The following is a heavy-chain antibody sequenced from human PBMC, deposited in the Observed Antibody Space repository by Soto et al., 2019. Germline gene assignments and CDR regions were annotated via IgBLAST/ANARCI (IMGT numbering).Heavy chain of an antibody. D-gene: IGHD6-13*01. CDR1: GYTFTGYY. J-gene: IGHJ6*01. CDR2: INPNSGGT. CDR3: ARDLRTFRNSSSWNYYGMEV. Sequence: ASVKVSCKASGYTFTGYYMHWVGQAPGQGLEWMGWINPNSGGTNYAQKFQGRVTMTRDTSISTAYMELSRLRSDDTAVYYCARDLRTFRNSSSWNYYGMEVWGQGTTDIVSS. V-gene: IGHV1-2*02.